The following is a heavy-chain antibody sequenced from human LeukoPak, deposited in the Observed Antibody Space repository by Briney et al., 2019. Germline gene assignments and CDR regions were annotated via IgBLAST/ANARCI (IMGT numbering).Heavy chain of an antibody. CDR2: IYHSGRT. CDR3: AREPYYDILTGYYTPDAFDI. CDR1: GGSFSGYY. V-gene: IGHV4-34*01. J-gene: IGHJ3*02. D-gene: IGHD3-9*01. Sequence: SETLSLTCAVYGGSFSGYYWGWIRQPPGKGPEWIGSIYHSGRTYYNPSLKSRVTISVDTSKNQFSLKLSSVTAADTAVYYCAREPYYDILTGYYTPDAFDIWGQGTMVTVSS.